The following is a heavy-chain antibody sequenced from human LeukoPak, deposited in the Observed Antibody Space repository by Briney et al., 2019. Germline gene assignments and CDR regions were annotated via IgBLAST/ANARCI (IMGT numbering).Heavy chain of an antibody. Sequence: GGSLRLSCAASGFIFSAYAMTWVRQAPGKGLEWVSGISDGGGNTYYADSVRGRFTISRDNSKNTLYLQMNGLRAEDTAVYYCARDKLMGDSYFVYWGQGSLVTVSS. CDR2: ISDGGGNT. D-gene: IGHD2-21*02. V-gene: IGHV3-23*01. CDR3: ARDKLMGDSYFVY. CDR1: GFIFSAYA. J-gene: IGHJ4*02.